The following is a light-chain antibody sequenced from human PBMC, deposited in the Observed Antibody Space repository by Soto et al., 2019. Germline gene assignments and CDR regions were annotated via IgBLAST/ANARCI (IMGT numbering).Light chain of an antibody. CDR1: QSISSS. J-gene: IGKJ5*01. Sequence: IQMTQSPSSVSASVGDRVTITCRASQSISSSLAWYQQKPGTVPKLLIYAASSLQSGVPSRFSGSGAGTEFTLSITSLQPEDFGTYYCQQGDSFPITFGQGTRLEIK. CDR2: AAS. V-gene: IGKV1-12*01. CDR3: QQGDSFPIT.